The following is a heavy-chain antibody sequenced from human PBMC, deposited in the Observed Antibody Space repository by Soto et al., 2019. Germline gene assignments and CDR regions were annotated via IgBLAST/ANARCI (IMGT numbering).Heavy chain of an antibody. J-gene: IGHJ4*02. D-gene: IGHD2-8*01. CDR3: VSQRTSVLTQAYFDY. V-gene: IGHV4-39*01. Sequence: SETLSLTCTVSGGSVSNSNYYWGWIRQSPGKGLEWIGSVYYRGRSYSKSSVKSRVTISVDTSKNQFSLNLNPVTASDTAVYYCVSQRTSVLTQAYFDYWGPGALVTVSS. CDR2: VYYRGRS. CDR1: GGSVSNSNYY.